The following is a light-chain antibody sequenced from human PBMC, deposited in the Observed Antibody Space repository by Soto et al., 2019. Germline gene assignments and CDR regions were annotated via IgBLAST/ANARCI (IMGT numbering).Light chain of an antibody. Sequence: DIVMTQSPDSLAVSLGETATINCKSSQSILYSSNNKNYLTWYQQKPGQPPKLLIYWASTRESGVPDRFSGRGSVTDFTLTISRLQAEDVAVYYCQQYYSSPLTFGGGTKVEIK. CDR2: WAS. J-gene: IGKJ4*01. CDR3: QQYYSSPLT. V-gene: IGKV4-1*01. CDR1: QSILYSSNNKNY.